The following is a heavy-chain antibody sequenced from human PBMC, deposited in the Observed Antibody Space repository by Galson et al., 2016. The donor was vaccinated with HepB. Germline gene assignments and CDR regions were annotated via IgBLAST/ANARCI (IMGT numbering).Heavy chain of an antibody. CDR3: GRDQSYCSGGTCYSGGPVDY. CDR2: TSYDGDNK. J-gene: IGHJ4*02. Sequence: SLRLSCAASGFAFSTCALHWVRQAPGKGLEWVALTSYDGDNKKYADSVRGRFTISRDNSKNTLYLQMNSLRAEDTAVYYCGRDQSYCSGGTCYSGGPVDYWGQGTLVTVSS. CDR1: GFAFSTCA. V-gene: IGHV3-30-3*01. D-gene: IGHD2-15*01.